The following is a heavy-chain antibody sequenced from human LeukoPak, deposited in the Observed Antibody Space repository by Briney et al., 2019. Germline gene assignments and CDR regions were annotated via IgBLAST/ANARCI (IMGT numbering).Heavy chain of an antibody. J-gene: IGHJ4*02. CDR2: ISGGSSTI. CDR3: ARRGSGRHFDF. Sequence: GGSLRLSCAASGFTFSDYYMSWIRQAPGKGLEWVSYISGGSSTIYYADSLKGRFTVSRDNAKNSLYLLMNSLRAEDTAVYYCARRGSGRHFDFWGQGTLVTASS. CDR1: GFTFSDYY. D-gene: IGHD2-15*01. V-gene: IGHV3-11*01.